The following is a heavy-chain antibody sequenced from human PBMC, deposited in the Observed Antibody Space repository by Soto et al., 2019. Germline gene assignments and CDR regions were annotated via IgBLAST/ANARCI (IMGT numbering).Heavy chain of an antibody. Sequence: QVQLQQWGAGLLKPSETLSLTCAVYGGSFSGYYWSWIRQPPGKGLEWIGEINHSGSTNYNPSLKSRVTISVDTSKNQFSLKLSSVTAADTAVYYCAAQKPYYYYGMDVWGQGTTVTVSS. CDR1: GGSFSGYY. V-gene: IGHV4-34*01. CDR3: AAQKPYYYYGMDV. J-gene: IGHJ6*02. CDR2: INHSGST.